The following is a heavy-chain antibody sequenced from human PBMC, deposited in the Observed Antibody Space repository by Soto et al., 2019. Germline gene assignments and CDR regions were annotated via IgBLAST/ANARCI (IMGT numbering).Heavy chain of an antibody. J-gene: IGHJ4*01. CDR2: VKSKTDGGSS. CDR3: TTDSRTTLPEIRFDY. Sequence: GSLPLSCAASGFPFTNAWITWVRQDPEKGLEWVGRVKSKTDGGSSDYAAPVKGRFAVSRDDSKNIVYLQMNSLKIEDTGVYYCTTDSRTTLPEIRFDYWGHGTQVTVSS. V-gene: IGHV3-15*07. D-gene: IGHD1-26*01. CDR1: GFPFTNAW.